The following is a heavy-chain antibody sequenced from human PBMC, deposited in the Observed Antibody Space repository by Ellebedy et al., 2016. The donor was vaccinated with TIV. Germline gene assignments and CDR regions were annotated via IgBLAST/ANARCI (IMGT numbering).Heavy chain of an antibody. J-gene: IGHJ1*01. Sequence: ASVKVSCKASGYTFTRNAMHWVRQAPGQGLEWMGRIIPMLDIAKYAQKFQGRVTITADKSTSTAYMELTRLRSEDTAVYFCARGSDSSGFYSENFHHWGQGTLVTVSS. CDR3: ARGSDSSGFYSENFHH. D-gene: IGHD3-22*01. V-gene: IGHV1-69*04. CDR1: GYTFTRNA. CDR2: IIPMLDIA.